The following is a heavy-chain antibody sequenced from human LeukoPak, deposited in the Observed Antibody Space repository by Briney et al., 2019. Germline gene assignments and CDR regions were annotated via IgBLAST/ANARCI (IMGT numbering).Heavy chain of an antibody. CDR3: ARNDFWTGYYEV. V-gene: IGHV1-24*01. CDR1: GYTLTELS. D-gene: IGHD3/OR15-3a*01. J-gene: IGHJ4*02. Sequence: ASVKVSCKVSGYTLTELSMHWVRQAPGKGLEWMGGFDPEDGETIYAQKFQGRVTMTRDTSITTVYIELSRLRSDDTAMFYCARNDFWTGYYEVWGQGTLVTVSS. CDR2: FDPEDGET.